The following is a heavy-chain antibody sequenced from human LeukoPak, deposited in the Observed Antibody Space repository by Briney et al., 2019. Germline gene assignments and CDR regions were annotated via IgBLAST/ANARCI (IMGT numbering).Heavy chain of an antibody. CDR3: ARDFAYGSGSTHFDY. D-gene: IGHD3-10*01. V-gene: IGHV1-18*01. J-gene: IGHJ4*02. CDR1: GYTFTSYG. Sequence: ASVQVSCKASGYTFTSYGISWVRQAPGQGLEWMGWISAYNDNINYAQKFQGRVTMTRDTSTSTVYMELSSLRSEDTAVYYCARDFAYGSGSTHFDYWGQGTLVTVSS. CDR2: ISAYNDNI.